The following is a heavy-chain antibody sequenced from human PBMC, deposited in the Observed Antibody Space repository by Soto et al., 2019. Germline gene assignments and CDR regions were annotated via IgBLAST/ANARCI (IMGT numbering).Heavy chain of an antibody. D-gene: IGHD2-21*02. CDR2: ISYDGSNK. CDR1: GFTFSSYA. CDR3: ENGDIAKKYCGGDCYPIGAFDI. V-gene: IGHV3-30-3*01. Sequence: GGSLRLSCAASGFTFSSYAMHWVRQAPGKGLEWVAVISYDGSNKYYADSVKGRFTISRDNSKNTLYLQMNSLRAEDTAVYYCENGDIAKKYCGGDCYPIGAFDIWGQGTMVTVSS. J-gene: IGHJ3*02.